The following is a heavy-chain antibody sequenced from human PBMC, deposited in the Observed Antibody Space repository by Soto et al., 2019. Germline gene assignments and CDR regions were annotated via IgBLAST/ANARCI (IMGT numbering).Heavy chain of an antibody. J-gene: IGHJ6*02. Sequence: QPGGSLRLSCAASGFTFSTFAMSWVRQAPGKGLEWVSAISGYGDSTYYADSVKGRFTISRDNSKNTLYLQMNSLRAEDTAVYYCAKSGYCSSTSCYGYYYYGLDVWGQGTTVTVSS. D-gene: IGHD2-2*01. CDR1: GFTFSTFA. CDR3: AKSGYCSSTSCYGYYYYGLDV. V-gene: IGHV3-23*01. CDR2: ISGYGDST.